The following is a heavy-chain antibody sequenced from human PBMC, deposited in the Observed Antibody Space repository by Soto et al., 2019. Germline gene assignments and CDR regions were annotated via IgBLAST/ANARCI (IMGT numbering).Heavy chain of an antibody. J-gene: IGHJ4*02. V-gene: IGHV1-18*04. Sequence: QVQLVQSGAEVKKPGASVKVSCKASGYTFTSYGISWVRQAPGQGLEWMGWISAYNGNTTYAQKLQGRVTMTTDTSASTAYVELRSLRSDDTAVYYCARVSPLGFGELFHGLFDYWGQGTLVTVSS. CDR2: ISAYNGNT. D-gene: IGHD3-10*01. CDR3: ARVSPLGFGELFHGLFDY. CDR1: GYTFTSYG.